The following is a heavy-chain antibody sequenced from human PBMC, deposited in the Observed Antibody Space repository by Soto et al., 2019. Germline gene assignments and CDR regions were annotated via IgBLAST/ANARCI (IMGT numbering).Heavy chain of an antibody. J-gene: IGHJ6*03. CDR2: INHSGST. CDR1: GGSFSGYY. CDR3: ARVIRDIVVVVAATQGPYYYYYMDV. D-gene: IGHD2-15*01. Sequence: SETLSLTCAVYGGSFSGYYWSWIRQPPGKGLEWIGEINHSGSTNYNPSLKSRVTISVDTSKNQFSLKLSSVTAADTAVYYCARVIRDIVVVVAATQGPYYYYYMDVWGKGTTVTVSS. V-gene: IGHV4-34*01.